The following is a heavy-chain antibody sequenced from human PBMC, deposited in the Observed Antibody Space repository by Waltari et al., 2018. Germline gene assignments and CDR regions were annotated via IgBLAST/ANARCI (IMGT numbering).Heavy chain of an antibody. CDR2: INHSGST. V-gene: IGHV4-34*01. J-gene: IGHJ3*02. CDR1: GGSFSGYY. CDR3: ARGGRRARVAFDI. Sequence: QVQLQQWGAGLLKPSETLSLTCAVYGGSFSGYYWSWIRKPPGKGLEWIGEINHSGSTNYNPSLKSRVTISVDTSKNQFSLKLSSVTAADTAVYYCARGGRRARVAFDIWGQGTMVTVSS.